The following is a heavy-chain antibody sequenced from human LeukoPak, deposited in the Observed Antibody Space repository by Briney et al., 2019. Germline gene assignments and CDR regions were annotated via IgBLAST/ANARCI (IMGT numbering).Heavy chain of an antibody. Sequence: GASVKVSCKASGYTFTSYDINWVRQAPGQGLEWMGWINPYSGGTNYARKFQGRVTMTRDTSISTAYMELNRLRPDDAAVYFCARASNRDSTGPIGFWGQGTLVTVSS. D-gene: IGHD1-1*01. CDR3: ARASNRDSTGPIGF. J-gene: IGHJ4*02. CDR2: INPYSGGT. CDR1: GYTFTSYD. V-gene: IGHV1-2*02.